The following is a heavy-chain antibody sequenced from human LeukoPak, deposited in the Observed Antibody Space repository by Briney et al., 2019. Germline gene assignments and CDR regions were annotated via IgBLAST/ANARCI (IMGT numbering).Heavy chain of an antibody. Sequence: ASVKVSCMASGYTFTSYDINWVRQATGQGLEWMGWMNPNSGNTGYAQKFQGRVTMTRNTSISTAYMELSSLRSEDTAVYYCARRRNYVGGVDPWGQGTLVTVSS. CDR1: GYTFTSYD. V-gene: IGHV1-8*01. D-gene: IGHD1-7*01. J-gene: IGHJ5*02. CDR2: MNPNSGNT. CDR3: ARRRNYVGGVDP.